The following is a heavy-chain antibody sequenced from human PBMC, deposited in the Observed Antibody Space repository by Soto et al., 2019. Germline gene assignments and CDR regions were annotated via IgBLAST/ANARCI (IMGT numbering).Heavy chain of an antibody. CDR2: IIPIFGTA. CDR3: ARDYEIIAPVDYYGMDV. J-gene: IGHJ6*02. V-gene: IGHV1-69*13. Sequence: GASVKVSCKASGGTFSSYAISWVRQAPGQGLEWMGGIIPIFGTANYAQKFQGRVTITADESTSTAYMELSSLRSEDTAVYYCARDYEIIAPVDYYGMDVWGQGTTVTVSS. D-gene: IGHD6-13*01. CDR1: GGTFSSYA.